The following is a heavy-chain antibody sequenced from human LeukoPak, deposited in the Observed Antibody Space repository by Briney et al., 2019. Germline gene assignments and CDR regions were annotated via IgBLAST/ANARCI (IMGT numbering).Heavy chain of an antibody. CDR3: ARRGWGEYYFDY. J-gene: IGHJ4*02. Sequence: SETLSLTCAVYGGSFSGYYWSWIRQPPGKGLEWIGEINHSGSTNYNPSLKSRVTISVDTSKNQFSLKLSSVTAADTAEYYCARRGWGEYYFDYWGQGTLVTVSS. CDR2: INHSGST. D-gene: IGHD7-27*01. CDR1: GGSFSGYY. V-gene: IGHV4-34*01.